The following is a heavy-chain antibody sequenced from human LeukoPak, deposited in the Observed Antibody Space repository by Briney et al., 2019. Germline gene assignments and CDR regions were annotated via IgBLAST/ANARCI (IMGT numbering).Heavy chain of an antibody. CDR2: INHSGST. D-gene: IGHD5/OR15-5a*01. V-gene: IGHV4-34*01. CDR3: ARLSKSSYYYYYMDV. CDR1: GGSFSGYY. J-gene: IGHJ6*03. Sequence: PSETLSLTCAVYGGSFSGYYWSWIRQPPGKGLEWIGEINHSGSTNYNPSLKSRVTISVDTSKNQFSLKLSSVTAADTAVYYCARLSKSSYYYYYMDVWGKGTTVTISS.